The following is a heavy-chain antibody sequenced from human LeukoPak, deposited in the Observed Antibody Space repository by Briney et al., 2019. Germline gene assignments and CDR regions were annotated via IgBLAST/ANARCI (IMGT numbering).Heavy chain of an antibody. J-gene: IGHJ4*02. Sequence: GGSLRLSCAASGFTFSTSWMHWVRQVPGKGLVWVSRINSDGRSTDYADSVKGRFTISRDNTKNTLYLQMNSLRVGDTAVYYCAKSFGYSRSWFDNWGQGTLVTVSS. V-gene: IGHV3-74*01. CDR2: INSDGRST. D-gene: IGHD6-13*01. CDR3: AKSFGYSRSWFDN. CDR1: GFTFSTSW.